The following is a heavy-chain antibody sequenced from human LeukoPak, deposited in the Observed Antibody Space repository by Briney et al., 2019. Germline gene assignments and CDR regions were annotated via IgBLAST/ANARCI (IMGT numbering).Heavy chain of an antibody. V-gene: IGHV4-39*01. Sequence: SETLSLTCTVSGGSISSSSHYWGWVRQPPGKGLEWIGSIYYSGSTYYNPSLKSRVTISVDTSKNQFSLKLRSVTAADTAVFYCASYGSGEDYFDYWGQGTLVTVSS. CDR2: IYYSGST. J-gene: IGHJ4*02. CDR1: GGSISSSSHY. CDR3: ASYGSGEDYFDY. D-gene: IGHD3-10*01.